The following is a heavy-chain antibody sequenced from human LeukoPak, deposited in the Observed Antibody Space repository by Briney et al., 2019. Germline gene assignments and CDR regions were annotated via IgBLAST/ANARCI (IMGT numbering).Heavy chain of an antibody. V-gene: IGHV4-38-2*02. CDR1: GDSISTDYC. CDR2: LYNRDNT. CDR3: ARGTDAYKVGNH. D-gene: IGHD5-24*01. Sequence: SETLSLTCTVSGDSISTDYCWTWIRQPPGKVPEWIGTLYNRDNTYYTSSLASRVTISMDTSKNQFSLKMTSVTAADTAVYYCARGTDAYKVGNHWGQGALVTVSS. J-gene: IGHJ5*02.